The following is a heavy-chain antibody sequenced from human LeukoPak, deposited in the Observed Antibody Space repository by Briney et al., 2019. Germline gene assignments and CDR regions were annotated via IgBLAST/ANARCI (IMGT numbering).Heavy chain of an antibody. Sequence: ASVKVSCKASGGTFSSYAISWVRQAPGQGLEWMGGIIPIFGTANYAQKFQGRVTITADESTSTVYMELSSLRSEDTAVYYCAREGGGHHYYDSSGYYDGGRNGMDVWGQGTTVTVSS. CDR2: IIPIFGTA. D-gene: IGHD3-22*01. J-gene: IGHJ6*02. CDR3: AREGGGHHYYDSSGYYDGGRNGMDV. CDR1: GGTFSSYA. V-gene: IGHV1-69*13.